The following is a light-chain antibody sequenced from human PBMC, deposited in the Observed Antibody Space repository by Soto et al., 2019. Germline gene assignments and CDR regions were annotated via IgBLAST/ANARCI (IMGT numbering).Light chain of an antibody. J-gene: IGLJ1*01. CDR2: DVS. CDR1: SSDVSGYSY. V-gene: IGLV2-11*01. Sequence: QSVLTQPRSVSGSPGQSLTISCTGTSSDVSGYSYVSWFQQHPGKAPKLMIYDVSKRPSGVPDRFSGSKSGNTASLTISGLQAEDEADYYCCSFAGSYTLYVFGTGTKVTVL. CDR3: CSFAGSYTLYV.